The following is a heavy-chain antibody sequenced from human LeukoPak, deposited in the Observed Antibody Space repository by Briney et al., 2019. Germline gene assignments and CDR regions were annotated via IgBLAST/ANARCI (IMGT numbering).Heavy chain of an antibody. CDR2: INHSGST. D-gene: IGHD3-22*01. Sequence: GSLRLSCAASGFTFSSYAMSWVRQAPGKGLEWIGEINHSGSTNYNPSLKSRVTISVDTSKNQFSLKLSSVTAADTAVYYCASSDDSSGYYYHWGQGTLVTVSS. V-gene: IGHV4-34*01. J-gene: IGHJ5*02. CDR1: GFTFSSYA. CDR3: ASSDDSSGYYYH.